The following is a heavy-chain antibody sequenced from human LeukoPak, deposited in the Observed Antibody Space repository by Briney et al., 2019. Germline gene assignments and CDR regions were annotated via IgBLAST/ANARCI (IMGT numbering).Heavy chain of an antibody. D-gene: IGHD5-18*01. J-gene: IGHJ4*02. V-gene: IGHV4-34*01. Sequence: SETLSLTCAVYGASLNGHYWSWIRQPPGKGLEWIGEGSDVGGTKYNPSFKSRVTISADSSKNQYSLKLSSVTAADMVVYYCARDVKSGYSYGYAFDYWGQGTLVTVSS. CDR2: GSDVGGT. CDR1: GASLNGHY. CDR3: ARDVKSGYSYGYAFDY.